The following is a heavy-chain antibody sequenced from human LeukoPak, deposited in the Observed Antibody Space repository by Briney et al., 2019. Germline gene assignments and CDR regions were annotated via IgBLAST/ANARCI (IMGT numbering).Heavy chain of an antibody. D-gene: IGHD6-13*01. V-gene: IGHV1-2*02. J-gene: IGHJ3*02. CDR3: ARGRGPGYSSSFDAFDI. CDR1: GYTCTGYY. Sequence: ASVKVSCKASGYTCTGYYMHCVRLAPGQGLEWMGWINPNSGGTNYAQKFQGRVTMTRDTSISTAYMELSSLRSDETAVYYCARGRGPGYSSSFDAFDIWGQGTMVTVSS. CDR2: INPNSGGT.